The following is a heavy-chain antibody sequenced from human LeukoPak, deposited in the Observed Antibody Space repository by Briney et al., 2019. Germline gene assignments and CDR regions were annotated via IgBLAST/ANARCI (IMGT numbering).Heavy chain of an antibody. V-gene: IGHV3-30*03. CDR1: GFTFSSYV. J-gene: IGHJ3*02. Sequence: QPGRSLRLSCAASGFTFSSYVMHWVRQAPGKGLEWVAVISYDGSNKYYADSVKGRFTISRDNSKNTLYLQMNSLRAEDTAVYYCAGPPFDAFDIWGQGTMVTVSS. CDR3: AGPPFDAFDI. CDR2: ISYDGSNK.